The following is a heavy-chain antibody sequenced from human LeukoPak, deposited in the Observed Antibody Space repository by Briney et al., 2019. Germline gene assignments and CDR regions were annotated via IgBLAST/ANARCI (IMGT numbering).Heavy chain of an antibody. V-gene: IGHV3-33*01. J-gene: IGHJ6*02. CDR3: ASTVSPGQHYCYGMDV. CDR2: ISYDGRNK. D-gene: IGHD3-10*01. CDR1: GIIFSAYG. Sequence: GGSLRLSCASSGIIFSAYGMHWVRQAPGKGLEWVAVISYDGRNKHYADSVKGRFTISRDNSGSTLFLQMNSLRAGDTAVYYCASTVSPGQHYCYGMDVWGHGATVIVSS.